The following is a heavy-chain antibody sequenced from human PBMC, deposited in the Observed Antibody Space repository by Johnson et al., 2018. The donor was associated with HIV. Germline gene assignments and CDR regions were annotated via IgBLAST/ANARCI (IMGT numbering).Heavy chain of an antibody. CDR2: ISWNSGRI. Sequence: VQLVESGGGLIQPGRSLRLSCAASGFTFDDYGMHWVRQAPGKGLEWVSGISWNSGRIGYADSVKGRFTISRDDAKNSLYLQMNRLRAEDTALYYCAKDVFYSYGRDAFDLWGQGTMVTVSS. D-gene: IGHD5-18*01. V-gene: IGHV3-9*01. CDR1: GFTFDDYG. J-gene: IGHJ3*01. CDR3: AKDVFYSYGRDAFDL.